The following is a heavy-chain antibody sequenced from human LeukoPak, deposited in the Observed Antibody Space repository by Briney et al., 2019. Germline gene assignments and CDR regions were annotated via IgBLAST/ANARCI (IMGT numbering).Heavy chain of an antibody. CDR3: ARRQSGIKNAFDI. CDR1: GGTFSSYA. J-gene: IGHJ3*02. CDR2: IIPIFGTA. Sequence: SVKVSCKASGGTFSSYAISWVRQAPGQGLEWMGGIIPIFGTANYAQKFQGRVTITADGSTSTAYMELSSLRSEDTAVYYCARRQSGIKNAFDIWGQGTMVTVSS. D-gene: IGHD1-26*01. V-gene: IGHV1-69*01.